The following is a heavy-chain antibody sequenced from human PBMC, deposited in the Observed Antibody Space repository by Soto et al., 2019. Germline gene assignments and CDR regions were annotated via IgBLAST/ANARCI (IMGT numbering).Heavy chain of an antibody. CDR2: ISYDGSNK. D-gene: IGHD3-16*01. Sequence: PGWSLGLSCAASGFTFSSYAMHWVRQAPGKGLEWVAVISYDGSNKYYADSVKGRFTISRDNSKNTLYLQMNSLRAEDTAVYYCAKVKGVFNGPPSHLDYSSQGACVTV. CDR1: GFTFSSYA. V-gene: IGHV3-30-3*01. J-gene: IGHJ4*02. CDR3: AKVKGVFNGPPSHLDY.